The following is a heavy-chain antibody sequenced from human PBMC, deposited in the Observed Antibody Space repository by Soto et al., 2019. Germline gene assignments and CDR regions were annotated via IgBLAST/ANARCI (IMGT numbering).Heavy chain of an antibody. Sequence: GGSLRLSCAASGFTFSSYAMSWVRQAPGKGLEWVSAISGSGGSTYYADSVKGRFTISSDNSKNTLYLQMNSLRAEDTAVYYCSKDGRSIAAAGYFDYWGQGTLVTVS. D-gene: IGHD6-13*01. J-gene: IGHJ4*02. CDR2: ISGSGGST. V-gene: IGHV3-23*01. CDR3: SKDGRSIAAAGYFDY. CDR1: GFTFSSYA.